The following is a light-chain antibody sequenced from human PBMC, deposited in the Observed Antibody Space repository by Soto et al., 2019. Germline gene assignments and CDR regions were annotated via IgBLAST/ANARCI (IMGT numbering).Light chain of an antibody. Sequence: EVVLTQSPDTLSLSPGERATLSCRASERVSSSYFAWYQQKPGQAPRLLIYAASRRAAGIPDRFSGGGSETDFTLTISRLEPEGFAVYYCQQYGTSPPITFGQGTKVDIK. CDR3: QQYGTSPPIT. J-gene: IGKJ2*01. CDR1: ERVSSSY. CDR2: AAS. V-gene: IGKV3-20*01.